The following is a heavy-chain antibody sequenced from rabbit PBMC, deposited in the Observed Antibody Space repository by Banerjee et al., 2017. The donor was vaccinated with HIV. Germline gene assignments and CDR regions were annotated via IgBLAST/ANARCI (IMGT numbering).Heavy chain of an antibody. CDR1: GFTLSSYW. CDR3: AREDDKSGIDYDL. J-gene: IGHJ4*01. CDR2: IGAGSSGTT. V-gene: IGHV1S45*01. D-gene: IGHD1-1*01. Sequence: QEQLVESGGGLVQPEGSLTLTCKASGFTLSSYWMWWVRQAPGKGLEWIACIGAGSSGTTYYASWAKGRFTISKTSSTTVTLQMTSLTAADTATYFCAREDDKSGIDYDLWGQGTLVTVS.